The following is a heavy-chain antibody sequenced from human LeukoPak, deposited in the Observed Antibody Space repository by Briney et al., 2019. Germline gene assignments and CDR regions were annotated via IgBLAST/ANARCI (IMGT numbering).Heavy chain of an antibody. D-gene: IGHD3-16*01. CDR2: TYYSGST. CDR1: GGSISSHY. V-gene: IGHV4-59*11. J-gene: IGHJ5*02. CDR3: ARGGSNWFDP. Sequence: SETLSLTCTVSGGSISSHYWSWIRQPPGKGLEWIGYTYYSGSTNYNPSLKSRVTISVDTSKNQFSLKLSSVTAADTAVYYCARGGSNWFDPWGQGTLVTVSS.